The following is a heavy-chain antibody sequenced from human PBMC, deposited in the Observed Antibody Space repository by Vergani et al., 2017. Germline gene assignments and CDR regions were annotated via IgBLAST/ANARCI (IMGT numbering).Heavy chain of an antibody. D-gene: IGHD1-1*01. CDR2: IRNKANDYTT. Sequence: EVQVVESGGGLVQPGGSLRLSCAASGFIFSDRYMDWVRQASGKGLEWVGRIRNKANDYTTQYAASVKGRFTISRDDSKSYLYLQMNSLQTEDTALYYCVRVKGSNWNDHLYDIWGQGTLVTVSS. CDR3: VRVKGSNWNDHLYDI. CDR1: GFIFSDRY. V-gene: IGHV3-72*01. J-gene: IGHJ3*02.